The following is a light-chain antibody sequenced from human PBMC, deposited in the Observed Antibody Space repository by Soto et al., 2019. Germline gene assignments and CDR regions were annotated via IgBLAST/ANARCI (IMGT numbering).Light chain of an antibody. CDR2: DAS. V-gene: IGKV3-11*01. J-gene: IGKJ2*01. Sequence: EIVLTQSPATLSLSPGERATLSCRASQSVSSYLAWYQQKPGQAPRLLIYDASNRATGIPARFSGSGSGTYFTLTIGSLEPEDFAVYYCQQRSNWPPSLTFGQGTKLEIK. CDR1: QSVSSY. CDR3: QQRSNWPPSLT.